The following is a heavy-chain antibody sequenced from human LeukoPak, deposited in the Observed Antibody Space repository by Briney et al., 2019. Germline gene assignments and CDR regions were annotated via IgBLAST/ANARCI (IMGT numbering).Heavy chain of an antibody. CDR2: INLNSGAT. Sequence: AAVKVSCKASGYTCTACFMHWGRQDTGQGLEWMGWINLNSGATRYSQKFQGRVPMTRDTSSSTAYMELSRLRSDDTAVYYCATLGGHSLAVQNGYWGQGTLVTVSS. D-gene: IGHD3-16*01. CDR1: GYTCTACF. J-gene: IGHJ4*02. CDR3: ATLGGHSLAVQNGY. V-gene: IGHV1-2*02.